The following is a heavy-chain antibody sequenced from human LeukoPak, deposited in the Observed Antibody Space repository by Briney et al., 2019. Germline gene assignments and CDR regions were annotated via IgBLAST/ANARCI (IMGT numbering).Heavy chain of an antibody. CDR1: GFTFSSYW. D-gene: IGHD3-22*01. J-gene: IGHJ4*02. CDR3: ASNYYDSSGYHDY. CDR2: INSDGSST. Sequence: GGSLRLSCAASGFTFSSYWMHWVRQAPGKGLVWVSRINSDGSSTSYADSVKGRFTISRDNAKNTLYLQMNSLRAEDTAVYYCASNYYDSSGYHDYWGQGTLVTVSS. V-gene: IGHV3-74*01.